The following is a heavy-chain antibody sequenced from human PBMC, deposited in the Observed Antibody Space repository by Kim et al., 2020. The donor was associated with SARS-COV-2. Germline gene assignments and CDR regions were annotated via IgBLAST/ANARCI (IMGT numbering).Heavy chain of an antibody. CDR1: GFTFSSYA. J-gene: IGHJ6*02. D-gene: IGHD1-26*01. CDR3: AKDYSGGSTAGTNDYYYYGMDV. CDR2: ISGSGGST. V-gene: IGHV3-23*01. Sequence: GGSLRLSCAASGFTFSSYAMSWVRQAPGKGLEWVSAISGSGGSTYYADSVKGRFTISRDNSKNTLYLQMNSLRAEDTAVYYCAKDYSGGSTAGTNDYYYYGMDVWGQGTTVTVSS.